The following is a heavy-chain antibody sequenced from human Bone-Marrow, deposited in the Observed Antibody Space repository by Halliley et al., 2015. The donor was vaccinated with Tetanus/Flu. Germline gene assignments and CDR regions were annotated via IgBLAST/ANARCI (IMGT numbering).Heavy chain of an antibody. CDR2: ISGSGDMA. J-gene: IGHJ3*02. Sequence: SLRLSCTGSGFSFSTHPMTWFRQVPGKGLEWVCVISGSGDMAWYADSAKGRFNVSRDNGKNTLYLEMSGVRADDTAVYFCAKDLLPSMFPVVEGACDIWGQGTKVTVSS. V-gene: IGHV3-23*01. CDR3: AKDLLPSMFPVVEGACDI. D-gene: IGHD2-15*01. CDR1: GFSFSTHP.